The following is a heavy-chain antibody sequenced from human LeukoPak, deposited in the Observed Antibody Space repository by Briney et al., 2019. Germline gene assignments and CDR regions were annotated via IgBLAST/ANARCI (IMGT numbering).Heavy chain of an antibody. V-gene: IGHV3-23*01. Sequence: PGGSPRLSCAASGFTFSPYAMSWVRQAPGNGLEWVSLISGTGTNTYYAASVKGRFTISRDNSKSTLYLQMNSLSAEDTAVYYRAKSSDVIVLPASMWFDPSGQGTLVTVSS. CDR3: AKSSDVIVLPASMWFDP. CDR2: ISGTGTNT. CDR1: GFTFSPYA. J-gene: IGHJ5*02. D-gene: IGHD2-2*01.